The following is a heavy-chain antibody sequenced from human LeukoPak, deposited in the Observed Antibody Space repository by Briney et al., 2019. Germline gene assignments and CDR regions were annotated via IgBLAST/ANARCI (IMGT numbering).Heavy chain of an antibody. Sequence: SETLSLTCTVSGGSISSHYWSWIRQPPGKGLEWIGYIYYSGSTNYNPSLKSRVTISVDTSKNQFSLKLSSVTAADTVVYYCASGGDYGYYYYMDVWGKGTTVTVSS. V-gene: IGHV4-59*11. CDR3: ASGGDYGYYYYMDV. J-gene: IGHJ6*03. D-gene: IGHD3-16*01. CDR2: IYYSGST. CDR1: GGSISSHY.